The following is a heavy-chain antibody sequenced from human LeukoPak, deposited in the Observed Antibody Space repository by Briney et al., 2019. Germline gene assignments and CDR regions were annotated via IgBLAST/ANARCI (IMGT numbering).Heavy chain of an antibody. CDR2: IYGGGNI. CDR1: GFTVSSNY. V-gene: IGHV3-53*01. D-gene: IGHD5-24*01. J-gene: IGHJ4*02. CDR3: ARGAGYNYPYYFDY. Sequence: GGSLRLSRAASGFTVSSNYMNWVRQAPGKGLEWVSVIYGGGNIYYADSVKGRFTISRDNSRNTLYLQMNSLRAEDTAVYYCARGAGYNYPYYFDYWGQGTLVTVSS.